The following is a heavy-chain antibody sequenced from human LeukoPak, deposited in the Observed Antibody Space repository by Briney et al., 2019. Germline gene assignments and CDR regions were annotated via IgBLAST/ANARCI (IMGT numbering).Heavy chain of an antibody. D-gene: IGHD3-10*01. CDR3: AILYGSGSYCKSDY. J-gene: IGHJ4*02. Sequence: SVKVSCKASGGTFSSYAISWVRQAPGQGLEWMGGIIPIFGTANYAQKFQGRVTITADESTSTAYMELSSLRSEDTAVYYCAILYGSGSYCKSDYWGQGTLVTVSS. V-gene: IGHV1-69*13. CDR2: IIPIFGTA. CDR1: GGTFSSYA.